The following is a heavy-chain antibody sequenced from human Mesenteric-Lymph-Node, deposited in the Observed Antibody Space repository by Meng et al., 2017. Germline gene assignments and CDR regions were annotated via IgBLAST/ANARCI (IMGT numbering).Heavy chain of an antibody. V-gene: IGHV1-69*13. Sequence: SVKVSCKASGGTFSSYAISWVRQAPGQGLEWMGGIIPIFGTANYAQKFQGRVTITADESTSTAYMELSSLRSEDTAVYYCVRDQGAYSSGWWPLDYWGQGTLVTVSS. D-gene: IGHD6-19*01. CDR3: VRDQGAYSSGWWPLDY. J-gene: IGHJ4*02. CDR2: IIPIFGTA. CDR1: GGTFSSYA.